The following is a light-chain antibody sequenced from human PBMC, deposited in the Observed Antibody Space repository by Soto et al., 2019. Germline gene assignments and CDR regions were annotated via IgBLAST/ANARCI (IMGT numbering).Light chain of an antibody. CDR1: SRDVGGYNY. CDR3: SSYTSISTLYV. CDR2: EVS. J-gene: IGLJ1*01. Sequence: QSALTQPASVSGSPGQSITISCTGTSRDVGGYNYVSWYQQHPGKAPERMLYEVSHRPSGVSNRFSGSKPDNTASLTISGLQAEDEADYYCSSYTSISTLYVFGTGTKLTVL. V-gene: IGLV2-14*01.